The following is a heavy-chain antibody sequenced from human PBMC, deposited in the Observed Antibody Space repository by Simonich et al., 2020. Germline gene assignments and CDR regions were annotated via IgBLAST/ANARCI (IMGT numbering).Heavy chain of an antibody. CDR2: IYHRSST. J-gene: IGHJ6*02. D-gene: IGHD6-13*01. CDR3: ARVGYSNYYYYGMDV. CDR1: GYSISSGYY. V-gene: IGHV4-38-2*01. Sequence: QVQLQESGPGLVKPSETLSLTCAVSGYSISSGYYWGWIRQPPGKGLEWIGTIYHRSSTYYNPSLKSRITISVDTSKNQFSRKLSSVTAADTAVYYCARVGYSNYYYYGMDVWGQGTTVTVSS.